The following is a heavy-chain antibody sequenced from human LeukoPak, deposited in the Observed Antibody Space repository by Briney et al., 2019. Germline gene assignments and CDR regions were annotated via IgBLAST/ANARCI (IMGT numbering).Heavy chain of an antibody. Sequence: GGSLRLSCAASGFTFSSYAKHWVRQAPGKGLEWVAVISYDGSNKYYADSVKGRFTISRDNSKNTLYLQMNSLRAEDTAVYYCARDLLSYDSSGSGAFDIWGQGTMVTVSS. CDR2: ISYDGSNK. V-gene: IGHV3-30-3*01. CDR3: ARDLLSYDSSGSGAFDI. D-gene: IGHD3-22*01. J-gene: IGHJ3*02. CDR1: GFTFSSYA.